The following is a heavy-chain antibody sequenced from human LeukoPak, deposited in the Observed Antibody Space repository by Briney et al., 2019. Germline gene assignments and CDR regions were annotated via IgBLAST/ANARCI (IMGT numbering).Heavy chain of an antibody. Sequence: ASVKVSCEASGYTFTGYYMHWVRQAPGQGLEWMGRINPNSGGTNYAQKFQGRVTMTRDTSISTAYMELSRLRSDDTAVYYCARAKYYYDSSGYQIDYWGQGTLVTVSS. J-gene: IGHJ4*02. CDR2: INPNSGGT. D-gene: IGHD3-22*01. V-gene: IGHV1-2*06. CDR1: GYTFTGYY. CDR3: ARAKYYYDSSGYQIDY.